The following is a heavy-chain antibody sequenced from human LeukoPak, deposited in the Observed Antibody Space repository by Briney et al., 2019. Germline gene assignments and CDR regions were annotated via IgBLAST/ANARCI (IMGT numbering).Heavy chain of an antibody. CDR2: INHSGST. Sequence: SETLSLTCAVYGGSFSGYYWSWIRQPPGKGLEWIGEINHSGSTNYNPSLKSRVTISVDTSKNQFSLKLSSVTAADTAVYYCAPIFGGYSDFDSWGQGTLVTVSS. D-gene: IGHD5-12*01. V-gene: IGHV4-34*01. CDR3: APIFGGYSDFDS. CDR1: GGSFSGYY. J-gene: IGHJ4*02.